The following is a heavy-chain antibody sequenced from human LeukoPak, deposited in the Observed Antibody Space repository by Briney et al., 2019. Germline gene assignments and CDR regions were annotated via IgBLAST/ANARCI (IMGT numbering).Heavy chain of an antibody. CDR2: INPSGGST. J-gene: IGHJ5*02. CDR1: GYTFTSYY. V-gene: IGHV1-46*01. D-gene: IGHD3-3*01. Sequence: ASVKVSCKASGYTFTSYYMHWVRQAPGQGLEWMGIINPSGGSTSYAQKFQGRVTMTRDMSTSTVYMELSSLRSDDTAVYYCARDDSITIFGVVHNWFDPWGQGTLVTVSS. CDR3: ARDDSITIFGVVHNWFDP.